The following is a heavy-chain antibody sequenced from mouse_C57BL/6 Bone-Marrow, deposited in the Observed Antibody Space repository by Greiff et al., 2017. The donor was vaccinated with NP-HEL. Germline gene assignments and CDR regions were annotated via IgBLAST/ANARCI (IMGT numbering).Heavy chain of an antibody. CDR2: INPSNGGT. D-gene: IGHD1-1*01. V-gene: IGHV1-53*01. Sequence: QVQLQQPGTELVKPGASVKLSCKASGDTFTSYWMHWVKQRPGQGLEWIGNINPSNGGTNYNEKFKSKATLTVDKSSSTAYMQLSSLTSEDSAVYYCARYYGSSSYWYFDVWGTGTTVTVSS. CDR1: GDTFTSYW. CDR3: ARYYGSSSYWYFDV. J-gene: IGHJ1*03.